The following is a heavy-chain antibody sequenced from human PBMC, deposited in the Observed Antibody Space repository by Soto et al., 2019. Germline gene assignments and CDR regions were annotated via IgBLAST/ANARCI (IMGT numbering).Heavy chain of an antibody. J-gene: IGHJ3*01. V-gene: IGHV3-23*01. CDR2: IGGTDGDSDGVP. D-gene: IGHD7-27*01. Sequence: VQLLESGGDLVQPGGSLRLSCVASGFILNNYAMSWVRQAPGKGLEWVSTIGGTDGDSDGVPWYEDSVKGRFTISRDSSANTLFLHLDKLRAEDSVLYYCVKMGGNWGASDFWGQGTTVVDSS. CDR3: VKMGGNWGASDF. CDR1: GFILNNYA.